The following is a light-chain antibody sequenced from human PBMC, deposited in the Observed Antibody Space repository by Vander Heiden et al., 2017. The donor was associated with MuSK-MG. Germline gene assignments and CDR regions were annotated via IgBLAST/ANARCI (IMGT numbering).Light chain of an antibody. J-gene: IGKJ4*01. CDR3: QQSHSTPLT. V-gene: IGKV1-39*01. CDR2: VAS. CDR1: QSISNY. Sequence: IQMTQSPSSLSAVIGDRVTISCRASQSISNYINWYQQKPGKAPKPLIYVASTLQSGVPSRFSGNGSGTEFTLTISSLQPEDFATYYCQQSHSTPLTFDGASKV.